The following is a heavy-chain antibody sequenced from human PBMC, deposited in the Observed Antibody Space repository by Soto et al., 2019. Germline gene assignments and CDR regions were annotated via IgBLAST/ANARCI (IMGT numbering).Heavy chain of an antibody. CDR1: GCTFSSYA. Sequence: QVQLVESGGGVVQPGRSLRLSCAVSGCTFSSYAMHWVRQAPGKGLEWVAVISYDGSNKYYADSVKGRFTISRDNSKNTLSLQMNSLRADDTAVYYCAREQEALDYCGQGTLITVSS. J-gene: IGHJ4*02. CDR3: AREQEALDY. CDR2: ISYDGSNK. V-gene: IGHV3-30-3*01.